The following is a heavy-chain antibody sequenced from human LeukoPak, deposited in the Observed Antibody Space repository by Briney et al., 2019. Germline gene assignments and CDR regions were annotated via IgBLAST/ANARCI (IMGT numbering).Heavy chain of an antibody. V-gene: IGHV3-30-3*01. CDR3: AKGSESWFGELLNND. Sequence: PGRSLRLSCAASGFTFSSYAMHWVRQAPGKGLEWVAFISYDGSNKYYADSVKGRFTISRDNSKNTLYLQMNSLRAEDTAVYYCAKGSESWFGELLNNDWGQGTLVTVSS. CDR2: ISYDGSNK. CDR1: GFTFSSYA. J-gene: IGHJ4*02. D-gene: IGHD3-10*01.